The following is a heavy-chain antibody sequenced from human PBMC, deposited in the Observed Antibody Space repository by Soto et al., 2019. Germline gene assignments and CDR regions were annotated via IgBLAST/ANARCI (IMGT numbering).Heavy chain of an antibody. Sequence: PSETLSLTCTVSGGSISSYYWSWIRQPSGKGLEWIGYIYYSGSTNYNPSLKSRVTISVDTSKNQFSLKLSSVTAADTAVYYCARVSGVDTAMVTGSTWFDPWGQGTLVTVS. CDR1: GGSISSYY. CDR3: ARVSGVDTAMVTGSTWFDP. J-gene: IGHJ5*02. CDR2: IYYSGST. V-gene: IGHV4-59*01. D-gene: IGHD5-18*01.